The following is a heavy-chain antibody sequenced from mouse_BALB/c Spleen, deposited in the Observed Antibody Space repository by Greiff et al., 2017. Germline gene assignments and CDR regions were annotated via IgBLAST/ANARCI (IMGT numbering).Heavy chain of an antibody. CDR3: ARYGNYPFFDY. J-gene: IGHJ2*01. D-gene: IGHD2-10*02. CDR2: ISYDGSN. CDR1: GYSITSGYY. Sequence: EVKVEESGPGLVKPSQSLSLTCSVTGYSITSGYYWNWIRQFPGNKLEWMGYISYDGSNNYNPSLKNRISITRDTSKNQFFLKLNSVTTEDTATYYCARYGNYPFFDYWGQGTTLTVSS. V-gene: IGHV3-6*02.